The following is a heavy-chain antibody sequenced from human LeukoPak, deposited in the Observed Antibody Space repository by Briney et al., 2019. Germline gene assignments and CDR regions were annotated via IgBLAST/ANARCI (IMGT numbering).Heavy chain of an antibody. Sequence: GGSLRLSCAASGFTFSSYRMNWVRQAPGNGLEWVSYISSSSSTIYYADSVKGRFTISRDNAKNSLYLQMNSLRAEDTAVYYCARNDVWFDPWGQGTLVTVSS. V-gene: IGHV3-48*01. CDR1: GFTFSSYR. J-gene: IGHJ5*02. CDR3: ARNDVWFDP. D-gene: IGHD1-1*01. CDR2: ISSSSSTI.